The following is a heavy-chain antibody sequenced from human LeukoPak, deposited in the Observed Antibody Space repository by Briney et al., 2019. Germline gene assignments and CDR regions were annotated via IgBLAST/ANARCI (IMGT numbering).Heavy chain of an antibody. CDR1: GFTFSSYG. J-gene: IGHJ4*02. CDR3: AKSGYNYDSNAYPFIDY. Sequence: SGGSLRLSCAASGFTFSSYGMSRVRQAPGKALEWVSGISSGGGSTHYADSVKGRFTISRDNSKNTLYLEMSSLRAEDTAVYYCAKSGYNYDSNAYPFIDYWGQGTLVTVSS. D-gene: IGHD3-22*01. V-gene: IGHV3-23*01. CDR2: ISSGGGST.